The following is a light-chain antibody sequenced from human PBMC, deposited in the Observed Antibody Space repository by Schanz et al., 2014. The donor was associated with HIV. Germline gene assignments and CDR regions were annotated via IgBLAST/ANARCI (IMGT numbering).Light chain of an antibody. J-gene: IGKJ1*01. Sequence: IQMTQSPSTLSASVGDRVTITCRASQSISSWLAWFQQKPGKAPKLLIYRASASESGVPSRFSGSGSGTEFTLTISSLQPDDFATYYCQQYNSYRTFGQGTKVEIK. CDR1: QSISSW. CDR3: QQYNSYRT. CDR2: RAS. V-gene: IGKV1-5*03.